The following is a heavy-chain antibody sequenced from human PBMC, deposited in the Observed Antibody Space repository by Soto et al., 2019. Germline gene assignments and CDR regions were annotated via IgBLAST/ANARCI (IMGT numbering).Heavy chain of an antibody. V-gene: IGHV3-66*01. D-gene: IGHD3-16*01. CDR1: GFTVSTKY. CDR2: IYSGGST. Sequence: EVQLVESGGGLVQPGGSLRLSCAASGFTVSTKYMSWVRQAPGKGLEWVSVIYSGGSTFYADSVRGRFTISRDNSKHTVNLQMNSLRAEDTAVYYCARDPWAAEYWGQGTLVTVSS. CDR3: ARDPWAAEY. J-gene: IGHJ4*02.